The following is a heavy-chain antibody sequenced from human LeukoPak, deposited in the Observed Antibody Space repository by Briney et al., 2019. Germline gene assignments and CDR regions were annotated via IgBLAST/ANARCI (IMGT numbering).Heavy chain of an antibody. D-gene: IGHD3-3*01. CDR2: ISYDGSNK. Sequence: PGRSLRLSCAASGFTFSSYAMHWVRQAPGKGLEWVAVISYDGSNKYYADSVKGRFTISRDNSRNTLYLQMNSLRAEDTAVYYCARSQNFGVVIFHYWGQGTLVTVSS. CDR1: GFTFSSYA. J-gene: IGHJ4*02. CDR3: ARSQNFGVVIFHY. V-gene: IGHV3-30*04.